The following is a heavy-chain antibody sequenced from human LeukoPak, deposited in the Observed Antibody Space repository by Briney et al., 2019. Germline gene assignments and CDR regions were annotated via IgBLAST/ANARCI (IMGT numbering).Heavy chain of an antibody. CDR1: GFTFSSYW. Sequence: GGSLRLSCAASGFTFSSYWMSWVRQAPGKGLEWVANIKQDGSEKYYMDSVKGRFTISRDNAKNSLYLQMNSLRAEDTAVYYCARTNSYYYMDVWGKGTTVTVSS. CDR2: IKQDGSEK. V-gene: IGHV3-7*01. J-gene: IGHJ6*03. D-gene: IGHD2-8*01. CDR3: ARTNSYYYMDV.